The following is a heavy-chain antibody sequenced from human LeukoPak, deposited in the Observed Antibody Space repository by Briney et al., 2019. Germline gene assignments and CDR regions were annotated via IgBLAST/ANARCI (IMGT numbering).Heavy chain of an antibody. CDR3: ARVGAAAGSFDY. D-gene: IGHD6-13*01. Sequence: SETLSLTCTVSGGSISSGDYYWSWIRQPPGKGLEWIGYIYYSGSTYYNPSLKSRVTISVDTSKNQFSLKLSSVTAADTAVYYCARVGAAAGSFDYWGQGTLVTVSS. V-gene: IGHV4-30-4*01. J-gene: IGHJ4*02. CDR2: IYYSGST. CDR1: GGSISSGDYY.